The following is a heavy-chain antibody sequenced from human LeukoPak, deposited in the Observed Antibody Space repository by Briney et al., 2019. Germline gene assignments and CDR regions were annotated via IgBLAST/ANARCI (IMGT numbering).Heavy chain of an antibody. CDR1: GYTFTSYG. CDR2: ISAYNGKT. J-gene: IGHJ4*02. Sequence: ASVTVSCKASGYTFTSYGISWVRQAPGQGLEWMGWISAYNGKTNYAQKPQGTVTITTDTSTSTAYMELRSLRSDDTAVYYCARSGYDSEYYFDYWGKETLVSVSS. D-gene: IGHD5-12*01. V-gene: IGHV1-18*04. CDR3: ARSGYDSEYYFDY.